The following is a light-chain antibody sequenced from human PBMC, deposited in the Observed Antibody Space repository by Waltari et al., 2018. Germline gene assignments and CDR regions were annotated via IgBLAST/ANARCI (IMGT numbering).Light chain of an antibody. J-gene: IGKJ4*01. CDR1: QNVNRN. CDR3: QQRDNWPPFT. V-gene: IGKV3-11*01. CDR2: DAA. Sequence: EILLTQSPVTLSLSPGERATLSCRASQNVNRNLALYQHKPGQAPRLLIYDAAIRATCIPPRFSGSGSGTDFTLTISSLEPEDFAVYFCQQRDNWPPFTFGGGTKVEIK.